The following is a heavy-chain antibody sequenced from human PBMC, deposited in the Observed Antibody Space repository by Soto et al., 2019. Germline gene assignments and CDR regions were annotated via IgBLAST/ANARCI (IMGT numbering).Heavy chain of an antibody. D-gene: IGHD6-13*01. J-gene: IGHJ5*02. V-gene: IGHV4-31*03. CDR2: IYYRGST. Sequence: QVQLQESGPGLVKPSQTLSLTCTVSGGSISSGAYFWSWIRQHPGRGLEWIGYIYYRGSTYYNPSLKSRLSISVDTSKNQFSLNLTSVTAADTAMYYCERAEGDSSSWGLFDPWGQGILVTVSS. CDR1: GGSISSGAYF. CDR3: ERAEGDSSSWGLFDP.